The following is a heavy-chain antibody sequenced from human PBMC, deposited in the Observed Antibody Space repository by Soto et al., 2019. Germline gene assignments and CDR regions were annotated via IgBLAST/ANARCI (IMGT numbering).Heavy chain of an antibody. V-gene: IGHV4-34*01. D-gene: IGHD6-19*01. CDR2: INHSGST. J-gene: IGHJ3*01. Sequence: QVQLQQWGAGLLKPSETLSLTCAVYGGSFTDYYWTWIRQPPGKGLEWIGEINHSGSTNYNPSLKNRVTSSREWSKKQCSMGVSLVPAAGAAFYLFARVRASVFSHAFDCWGQWTLDIVSS. CDR1: GGSFTDYY. CDR3: ARVRASVFSHAFDC.